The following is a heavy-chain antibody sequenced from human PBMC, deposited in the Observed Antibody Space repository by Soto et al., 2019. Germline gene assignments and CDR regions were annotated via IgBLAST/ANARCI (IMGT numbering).Heavy chain of an antibody. CDR1: GFTFSRYG. CDR2: IWYDGRNK. Sequence: QVQLVESGGGVVQLGRSLRLSCTASGFTFSRYGMHWVRQAPGKGLAWVAVIWYDGRNKYYADSAKGRFTISRDNSKNTLYLQMNSLRAEDTAVYYCARVRIDAFDIWGQGTMVTVSS. CDR3: ARVRIDAFDI. J-gene: IGHJ3*02. V-gene: IGHV3-33*01.